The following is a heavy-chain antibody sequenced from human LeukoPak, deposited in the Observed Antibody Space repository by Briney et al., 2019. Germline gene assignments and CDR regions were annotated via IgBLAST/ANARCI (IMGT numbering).Heavy chain of an antibody. CDR2: LYPGVSD. J-gene: IGHJ6*03. Sequence: SETLSLTCTVSGGPVYSYYWSWIWQTAGKGRECVWRLYPGVSDNYNPSLKSRFTMSEDTSKNQSALKLSAVTAADTAVYYCARLKFYDSTGYSPGHYMDVWGKGTTVTVSS. D-gene: IGHD3-22*01. V-gene: IGHV4-4*07. CDR3: ARLKFYDSTGYSPGHYMDV. CDR1: GGPVYSYY.